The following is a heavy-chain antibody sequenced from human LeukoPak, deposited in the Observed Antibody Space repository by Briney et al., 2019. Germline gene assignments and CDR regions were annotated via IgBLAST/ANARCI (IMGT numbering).Heavy chain of an antibody. CDR3: ARVGGDGAFDI. V-gene: IGHV4-59*01. D-gene: IGHD2-21*02. CDR1: GGSISSYY. CDR2: IYYSGST. J-gene: IGHJ3*02. Sequence: SETLSLTCTVSGGSISSYYWSWIRQPPGKGLEWIGYIYYSGSTNYNPSLKSRVTISVDTSKNQSSLKLSSVTAADTAVYYCARVGGDGAFDIWGQGTMVTVSS.